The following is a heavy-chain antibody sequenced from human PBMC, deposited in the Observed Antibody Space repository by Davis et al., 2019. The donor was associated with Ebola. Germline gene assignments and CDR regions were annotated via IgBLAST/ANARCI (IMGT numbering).Heavy chain of an antibody. J-gene: IGHJ4*02. D-gene: IGHD3-3*01. V-gene: IGHV3-30*04. CDR3: AKAPVRFLEWFTTDY. CDR2: TSYDGRDK. Sequence: GESLKISCAASGFTFSRYAMHWVRQAPGAGLEWVAFTSYDGRDKYHADSVKGRFTISRDNSRNTLYLQMNSLRAEDTAVYYCAKAPVRFLEWFTTDYWGKGTLVTVSS. CDR1: GFTFSRYA.